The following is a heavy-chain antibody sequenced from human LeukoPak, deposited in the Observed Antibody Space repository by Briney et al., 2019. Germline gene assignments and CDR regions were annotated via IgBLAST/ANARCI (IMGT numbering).Heavy chain of an antibody. CDR3: AKEGEGSFGYYYYMDV. V-gene: IGHV3-74*01. D-gene: IGHD1-26*01. J-gene: IGHJ6*03. CDR2: INSDGSST. Sequence: GGSLRLSCLASGFTFSSYWMHWVRQAPGKGLVWVSRINSDGSSTNYADSVKGRFTISRDNAKNTLYLQVNSLRAEDTAVYYCAKEGEGSFGYYYYMDVWGKGTTVTVSS. CDR1: GFTFSSYW.